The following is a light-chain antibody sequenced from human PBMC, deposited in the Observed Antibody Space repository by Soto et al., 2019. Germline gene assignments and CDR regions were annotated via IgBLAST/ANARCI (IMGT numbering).Light chain of an antibody. CDR2: GAS. V-gene: IGKV3-20*01. CDR3: HQYGSSPWT. J-gene: IGKJ1*01. CDR1: QSISSTF. Sequence: EIVLTQSPGILSLSPVERASLSFGAIQSISSTFLAWYQQKPGQAPRLLIYGASSRAPGIPDRFSGSGSETDFTLTITRLESEDFAVYSCHQYGSSPWTFGQGTKVDIK.